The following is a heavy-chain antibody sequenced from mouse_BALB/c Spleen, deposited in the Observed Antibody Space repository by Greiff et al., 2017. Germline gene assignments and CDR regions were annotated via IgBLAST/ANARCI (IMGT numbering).Heavy chain of an antibody. Sequence: EVKLVESGGGLVQPKGSLKLSCAASGFTFNTYAMNWVRQAPGKGLEWVARIRSKSNNYATYYADSVKDRFTISRDDSQSMLYLQMNNLKTEDTAMYYCVSGTWFAYWGQGTLVTVSA. CDR1: GFTFNTYA. J-gene: IGHJ3*01. CDR3: VSGTWFAY. CDR2: IRSKSNNYAT. V-gene: IGHV10-1*02.